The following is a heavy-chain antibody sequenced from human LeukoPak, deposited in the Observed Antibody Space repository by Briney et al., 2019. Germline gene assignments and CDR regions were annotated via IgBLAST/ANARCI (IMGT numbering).Heavy chain of an antibody. Sequence: TGGSLRLSCGASGYTFRNNSMSWVRQTPGKGRDWVSAIGGSGATTYYADSVRGRFTISRDNFKNTLYLEIDSLRVEDTSLYYCAKTKFGDYALHAFDIWGQGTMVTVSS. CDR2: IGGSGATT. V-gene: IGHV3-23*01. CDR1: GYTFRNNS. J-gene: IGHJ3*02. D-gene: IGHD4-17*01. CDR3: AKTKFGDYALHAFDI.